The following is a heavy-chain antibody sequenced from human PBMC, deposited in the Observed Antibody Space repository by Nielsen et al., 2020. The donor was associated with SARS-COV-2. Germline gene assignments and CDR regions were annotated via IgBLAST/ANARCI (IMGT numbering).Heavy chain of an antibody. CDR1: GYTFTSYG. CDR3: AIHYYDSSGLTLDY. V-gene: IGHV1-18*01. D-gene: IGHD3-22*01. J-gene: IGHJ4*02. Sequence: ASVKVSCKASGYTFTSYGISWVRQAPGQGLEWMGWISAYNGNTNYPQRLQGRVTMTTDTSTSTAYMELRSLRSDDTALYYCAIHYYDSSGLTLDYWGQGTLVTVSS. CDR2: ISAYNGNT.